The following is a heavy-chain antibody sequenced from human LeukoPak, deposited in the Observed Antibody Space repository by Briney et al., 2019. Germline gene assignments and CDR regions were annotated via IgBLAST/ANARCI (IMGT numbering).Heavy chain of an antibody. CDR1: GFTFSSYS. CDR3: ARPRWLQFGPHDS. D-gene: IGHD5-24*01. V-gene: IGHV3-21*01. CDR2: ISSSSSYI. Sequence: GGSLRLSCAASGFTFSSYSMNWVRQAPGKGLEWVSSISSSSSYIYYADSVKGRFTISRDNAKNSLYLQMNSLRVEDTAVYYCARPRWLQFGPHDSWGQGTLVTVSS. J-gene: IGHJ4*02.